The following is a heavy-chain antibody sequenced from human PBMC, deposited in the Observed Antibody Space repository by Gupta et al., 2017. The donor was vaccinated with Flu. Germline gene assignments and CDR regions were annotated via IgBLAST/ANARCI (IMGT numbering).Heavy chain of an antibody. CDR2: IWYDGSNK. CDR1: GFTFSSYG. J-gene: IGHJ6*02. Sequence: QVQLVESGGGVVQPGRSLRLSCAAYGFTFSSYGMHWVRQAPGKGLEWVAVIWYDGSNKYYADSVKGRFTISRDNSKNTLYLQMNSLRAEDTAVYYCARDSVPVVPAAMGYYYYGMDVWGQGTTVTGSS. D-gene: IGHD2-2*01. CDR3: ARDSVPVVPAAMGYYYYGMDV. V-gene: IGHV3-33*01.